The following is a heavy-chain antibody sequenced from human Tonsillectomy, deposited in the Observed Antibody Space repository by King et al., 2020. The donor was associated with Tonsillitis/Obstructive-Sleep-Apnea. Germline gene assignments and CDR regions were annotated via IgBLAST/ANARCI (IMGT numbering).Heavy chain of an antibody. J-gene: IGHJ1*01. Sequence: VQLVESGGGVVQPGRSLRLSCAASGFTISSYGMHWVRQAPGKGLEWVPPIWQEGPKKYYADSGKGRFNVSRDTSKNTVYLQMNSLRAEDTAVYYCARSRDGYNHGLQHWGQGTLVTVSS. V-gene: IGHV3-33*01. CDR1: GFTISSYG. CDR2: IWQEGPKK. CDR3: ARSRDGYNHGLQH. D-gene: IGHD5-24*01.